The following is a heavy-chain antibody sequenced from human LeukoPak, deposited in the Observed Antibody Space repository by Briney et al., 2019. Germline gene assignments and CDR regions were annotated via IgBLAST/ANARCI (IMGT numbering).Heavy chain of an antibody. J-gene: IGHJ6*02. D-gene: IGHD6-25*01. CDR2: IYYSGST. Sequence: PSETLSLTCTVSGDSMSSYYWSWSRQPPGKGLEWIGHIYYSGSTDYNPPLKSRLPISVDTSKNQFSLQLSSVTVADTAVYFCARQNSGARLNVWGQGTTVTVSS. CDR3: ARQNSGARLNV. V-gene: IGHV4-59*08. CDR1: GDSMSSYY.